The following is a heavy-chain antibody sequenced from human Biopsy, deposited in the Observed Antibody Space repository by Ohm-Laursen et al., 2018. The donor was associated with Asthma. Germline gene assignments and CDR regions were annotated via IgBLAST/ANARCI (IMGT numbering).Heavy chain of an antibody. CDR1: GASIRGSGSY. J-gene: IGHJ4*02. D-gene: IGHD5-12*01. Sequence: GTLSLTCTVSGASIRGSGSYWAWLRQAQGKGPEWIGTTHYSGSTFYKPSLKSRVTMSLDTSTNKFSVSLRSVTATDTAVYYCASPVNRAFGGYEWAAVFDYWGQGILVTVPS. CDR2: THYSGST. CDR3: ASPVNRAFGGYEWAAVFDY. V-gene: IGHV4-39*01.